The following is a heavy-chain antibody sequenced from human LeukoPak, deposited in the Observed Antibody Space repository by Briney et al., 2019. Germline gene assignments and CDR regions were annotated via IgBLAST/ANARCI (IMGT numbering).Heavy chain of an antibody. CDR1: GYSISSGYY. Sequence: KPSETLSLTCAVSGYSISSGYYWGWIRPPPGKGLEWIGSIYHSGSTYYNPSLKSRVTISVDTSKNQFSLKLSSVTAADTAVYYCARVSVITIFGVVIIDAFDIWGQGTMVTVSS. D-gene: IGHD3-3*01. J-gene: IGHJ3*02. CDR2: IYHSGST. V-gene: IGHV4-38-2*01. CDR3: ARVSVITIFGVVIIDAFDI.